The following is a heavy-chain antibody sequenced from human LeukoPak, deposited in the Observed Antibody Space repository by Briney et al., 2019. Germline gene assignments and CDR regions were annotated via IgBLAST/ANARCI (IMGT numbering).Heavy chain of an antibody. J-gene: IGHJ5*02. CDR3: ARDFTVTADNWFDP. Sequence: SETLSLTCTVSGGSISSYYWSWIRQPPGKGLEWIGYIYYSGSTNYNPSLKSRVTMSVDTSKNQFSLKLSSVTAADTAVYYCARDFTVTADNWFDPWGQGTLVTVSS. CDR2: IYYSGST. CDR1: GGSISSYY. D-gene: IGHD4-17*01. V-gene: IGHV4-59*12.